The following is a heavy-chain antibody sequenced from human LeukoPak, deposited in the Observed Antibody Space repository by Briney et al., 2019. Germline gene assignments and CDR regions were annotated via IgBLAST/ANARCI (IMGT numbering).Heavy chain of an antibody. V-gene: IGHV3-74*01. CDR3: ARMSDYFDF. CDR1: GFIFSNFV. Sequence: GGSLRLSCAASGFIFSNFVMHWVRQAPGKGLVWVSRIPTDETPTNYADSVQGRFTISRDNAKNTLYLQMNSLRAEDTAVYYCARMSDYFDFWGQGTLVTVSS. J-gene: IGHJ4*02. CDR2: IPTDETPT.